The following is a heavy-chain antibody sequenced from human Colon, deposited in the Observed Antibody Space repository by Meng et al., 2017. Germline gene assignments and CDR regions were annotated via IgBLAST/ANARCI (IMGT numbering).Heavy chain of an antibody. CDR3: ASSDSGRDNGKAFDI. D-gene: IGHD5-12*01. CDR2: INPRGGST. Sequence: ASVKVSCKASGFTFTSYYIHWIRQAPGQGLEWMGIINPRGGSTSYTQRLQGRVTVTSDTSTTTVYMELSGLGSEDTAVYYCASSDSGRDNGKAFDIWGQGTVVTVSS. J-gene: IGHJ3*02. V-gene: IGHV1-46*04. CDR1: GFTFTSYY.